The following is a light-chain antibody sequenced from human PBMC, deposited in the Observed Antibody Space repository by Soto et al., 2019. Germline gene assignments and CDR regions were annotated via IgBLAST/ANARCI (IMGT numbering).Light chain of an antibody. CDR1: QDISSY. CDR2: GAS. V-gene: IGKV1-8*01. Sequence: AIRMTPVPTSPSLFPRDRSPPLFRTKQDISSYLAWYQQKPGKAPSLLIYGASTLASGVPSRFSGSGSGTDFSLSINSLEPEDFAVYYCQQLNSYRWTFGRGTKVDIK. CDR3: QQLNSYRWT. J-gene: IGKJ1*01.